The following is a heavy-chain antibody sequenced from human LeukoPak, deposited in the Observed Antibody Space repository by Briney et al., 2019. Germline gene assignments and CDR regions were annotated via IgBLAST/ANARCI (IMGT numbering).Heavy chain of an antibody. J-gene: IGHJ4*02. CDR2: IIPILGIA. CDR3: ARDLEMAAYFDY. Sequence: GASVKVSCKAPGGTFSSYTISWVRQAPGQGLEWMGRIIPILGIANYVQKFQGRVTITVDKATSTAYMELSSLTSEDTAVYYCARDLEMAAYFDYWGQGTLVTVSS. CDR1: GGTFSSYT. D-gene: IGHD5-24*01. V-gene: IGHV1-69*04.